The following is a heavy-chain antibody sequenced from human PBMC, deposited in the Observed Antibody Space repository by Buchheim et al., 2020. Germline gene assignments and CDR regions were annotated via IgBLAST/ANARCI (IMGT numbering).Heavy chain of an antibody. CDR3: ARERLSEPIDY. D-gene: IGHD1-14*01. CDR1: GGSISSGGYY. V-gene: IGHV4-31*03. CDR2: IYYSGST. J-gene: IGHJ4*02. Sequence: QVQLQESGPGLVKPSQTLSLTCTVSGGSISSGGYYWSWIRQHPGKGLEWIGYIYYSGSTYYNPSLQSRVTIPVTTFKKQFSLKLSSVTAADTAVYYCARERLSEPIDYWGQGTL.